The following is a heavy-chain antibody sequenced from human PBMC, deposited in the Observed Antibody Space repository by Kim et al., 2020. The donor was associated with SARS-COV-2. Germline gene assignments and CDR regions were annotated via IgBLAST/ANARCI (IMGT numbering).Heavy chain of an antibody. J-gene: IGHJ4*02. CDR1: GYTFTSYA. V-gene: IGHV1-3*01. CDR2: INAGNGNT. CDR3: ARLYSGYDWGGVLPY. Sequence: ASVKVSCKASGYTFTSYAMHWERQAPGQRLEWMGWINAGNGNTKYSQKFQGRVTITRDTSASTAYMELSSLRSEDTAVYYCARLYSGYDWGGVLPYWGQGTLVTVSS. D-gene: IGHD5-12*01.